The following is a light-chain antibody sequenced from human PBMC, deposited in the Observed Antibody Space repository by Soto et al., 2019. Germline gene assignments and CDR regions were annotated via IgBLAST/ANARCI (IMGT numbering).Light chain of an antibody. CDR2: AAS. CDR1: QTVSKKY. Sequence: EIVLTQSPVNLSLSPGERATLSCRASQTVSKKYLAWYQQKAGQAPRLVIYAASTRATGIPDRFSGSGSGTDGTITISRLEQEDGAVFYCQQYAVSPITFGQGTRLEIK. J-gene: IGKJ5*01. CDR3: QQYAVSPIT. V-gene: IGKV3-20*01.